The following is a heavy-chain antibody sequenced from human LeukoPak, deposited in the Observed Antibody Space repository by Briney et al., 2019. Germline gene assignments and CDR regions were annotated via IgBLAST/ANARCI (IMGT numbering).Heavy chain of an antibody. Sequence: GSLRLSCAASGFTFSSYAMSWVRQAPGKGLEWIGRIYVSGSTNYNPSLKSRVTMSVDTSKNQFSLKLSSVTAADTAVYYCARDRQKDRGPFDYWGQGTLVTVSS. CDR3: ARDRQKDRGPFDY. D-gene: IGHD1-14*01. J-gene: IGHJ4*02. CDR1: GFTFSSYA. V-gene: IGHV4-4*07. CDR2: IYVSGST.